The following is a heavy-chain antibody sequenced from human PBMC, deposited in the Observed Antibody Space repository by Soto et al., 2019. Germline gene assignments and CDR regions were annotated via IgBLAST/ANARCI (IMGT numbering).Heavy chain of an antibody. Sequence: ASVKVSCKASGYTFTSYGISWVRQAPGQGLEWMGWISAYNGNTNYAQKLQGRVTMTTDTSTSTAYMELRGLRSDDTAVYYCARVDHSSSCYSAEYFQHWGQGTLVTVSS. CDR3: ARVDHSSSCYSAEYFQH. D-gene: IGHD2-15*01. J-gene: IGHJ1*01. CDR2: ISAYNGNT. CDR1: GYTFTSYG. V-gene: IGHV1-18*01.